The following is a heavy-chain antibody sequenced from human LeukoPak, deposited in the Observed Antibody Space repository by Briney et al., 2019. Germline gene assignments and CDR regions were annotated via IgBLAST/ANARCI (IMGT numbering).Heavy chain of an antibody. J-gene: IGHJ4*02. CDR2: IIPIFGTA. CDR1: GGTFSSYA. V-gene: IGHV1-69*01. D-gene: IGHD5-12*01. Sequence: ASVKVSCKASGGTFSSYAISWVRQAPGQGLEWMGGIIPIFGTANYAQKFQGRVTITADESTSTAYMELSSLRSEDTAVYYCATSTDVDIVATILSPLDYWGQGTQVTVSS. CDR3: ATSTDVDIVATILSPLDY.